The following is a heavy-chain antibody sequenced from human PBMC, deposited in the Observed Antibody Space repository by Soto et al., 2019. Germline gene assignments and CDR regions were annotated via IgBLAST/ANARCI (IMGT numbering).Heavy chain of an antibody. CDR1: GYTFISYA. Sequence: ASVKVSCKASGYTFISYAISWVRQAPGQGLEWMGGIIAFYGTANYAQKFQGRVTMSTDASTSTAYMELRSLRSDDTAVYYCAISKWEVSGGASCSRNGFDLWG. J-gene: IGHJ5*02. CDR3: AISKWEVSGGASCSRNGFDL. D-gene: IGHD1-26*01. CDR2: IIAFYGTA. V-gene: IGHV1-18*01.